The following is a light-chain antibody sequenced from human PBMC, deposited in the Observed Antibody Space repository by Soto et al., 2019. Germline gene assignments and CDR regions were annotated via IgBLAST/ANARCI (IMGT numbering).Light chain of an antibody. V-gene: IGKV3-20*01. J-gene: IGKJ3*01. CDR3: QQYGSSQDLIN. CDR2: AAS. CDR1: QNVRNTY. Sequence: DIVLTQSPATLSLSPGERATLSCRASQNVRNTYLAWYQQKAGQAPRLLIYAASSRTTGIPDRFSGSGSGTDFTLTTMGLEPEDFAVYFCQQYGSSQDLINFGPGTNVDSK.